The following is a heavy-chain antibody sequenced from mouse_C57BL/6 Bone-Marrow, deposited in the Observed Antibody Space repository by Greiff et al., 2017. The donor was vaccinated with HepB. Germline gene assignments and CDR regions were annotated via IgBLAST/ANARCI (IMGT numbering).Heavy chain of an antibody. Sequence: EVMLVESGGGLVKPGGSLKLSCAASGFTFSDYGMHWVRQAPEKGLEWVAYISSGSSTIYYADTVKGRFTISRDNAKNTLFLQMTSLRSEDTAMYYCASMAGYDGDAMDYWGQGTSVTVSS. CDR3: ASMAGYDGDAMDY. J-gene: IGHJ4*01. CDR1: GFTFSDYG. D-gene: IGHD2-2*01. V-gene: IGHV5-17*01. CDR2: ISSGSSTI.